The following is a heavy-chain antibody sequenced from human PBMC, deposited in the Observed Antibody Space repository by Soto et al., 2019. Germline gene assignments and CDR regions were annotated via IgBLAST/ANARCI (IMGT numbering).Heavy chain of an antibody. J-gene: IGHJ6*02. CDR3: ARHRYYEGSVPGYGMDV. CDR1: GFTFSDYY. V-gene: IGHV3-11*01. Sequence: QVQLVESGGGLVERGGSLRLSCAASGFTFSDYYMSWIRQAPGKGLEYISYISSGGSFIYYADSVKGRFTISRDTAKTSLYLQMNSLRAEDTALYYCARHRYYEGSVPGYGMDVWGQGTTVTVSS. CDR2: ISSGGSFI. D-gene: IGHD3-16*01.